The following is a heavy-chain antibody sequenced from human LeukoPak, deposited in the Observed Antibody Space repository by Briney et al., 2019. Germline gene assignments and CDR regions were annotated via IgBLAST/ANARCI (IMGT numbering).Heavy chain of an antibody. CDR3: ARDVYCSSTSCYSGGWFDP. D-gene: IGHD2-2*01. J-gene: IGHJ5*02. CDR2: TYYRSKWYN. CDR1: GDSVSSNSAA. Sequence: SQTLSLTCAISGDSVSSNSAAWNWIRQSPSKGLEWLGRTYYRSKWYNDYAVSVKSRITINPDTSKNQFSLQLNSVTPEDTAEYYCARDVYCSSTSCYSGGWFDPWGQGTLVTVSS. V-gene: IGHV6-1*01.